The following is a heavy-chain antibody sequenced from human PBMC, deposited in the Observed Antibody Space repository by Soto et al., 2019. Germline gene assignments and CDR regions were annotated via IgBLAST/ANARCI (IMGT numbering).Heavy chain of an antibody. D-gene: IGHD1-20*01. V-gene: IGHV1-69*13. CDR1: GRTFSTFG. Sequence: PSVKVSSQASGRTFSTFGISWVRPAPGQGLEWMGGIIPFFGTARYSQKFEDRITITADEFTNKVYMDLRSLTDEDTAIYYCGISVSKVAGHKEHFDIRGQGAPGT. CDR3: GISVSKVAGHKEHFDI. CDR2: IIPFFGTA. J-gene: IGHJ4*02.